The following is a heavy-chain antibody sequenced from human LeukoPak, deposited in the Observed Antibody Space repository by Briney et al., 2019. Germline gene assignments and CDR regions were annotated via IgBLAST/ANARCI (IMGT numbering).Heavy chain of an antibody. CDR1: GFTFSDSS. Sequence: PGGSLRLSCAGSGFTFSDSSMHWVRQAPGKGLEWVAVISYDGSAKYYADSVKGRLTISRDNSKNTLYLQLYSLRGEDTAVYYCARKSRYWYPWFDYWGQGTLVTVSS. J-gene: IGHJ4*02. D-gene: IGHD2-8*02. CDR2: ISYDGSAK. V-gene: IGHV3-30*07. CDR3: ARKSRYWYPWFDY.